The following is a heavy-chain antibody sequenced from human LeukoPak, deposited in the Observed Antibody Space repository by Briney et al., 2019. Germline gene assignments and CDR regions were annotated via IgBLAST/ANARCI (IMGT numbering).Heavy chain of an antibody. V-gene: IGHV1-18*01. D-gene: IGHD2-15*01. Sequence: ASVKVSCKASGYTFTSYGISRVRQAPGQGLEWMGWISAYNGDTNYAQKLQGRVTMTTDTSTSTAYMELRSLRSDDTAVYYCAREALYCSGGSCYPDYWGQGTLVTVSS. CDR1: GYTFTSYG. CDR2: ISAYNGDT. CDR3: AREALYCSGGSCYPDY. J-gene: IGHJ4*02.